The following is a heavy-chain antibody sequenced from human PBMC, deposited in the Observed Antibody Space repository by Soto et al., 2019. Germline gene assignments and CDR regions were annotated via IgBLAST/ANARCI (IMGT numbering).Heavy chain of an antibody. Sequence: GVSLSLSCAASGFTFSSYAMSWVRQAPGKGLEWVSAISGSGGSTYYADSVKGRFTISRDNSKNTLYLQMNSLRAEDTAVYYCAIAPYYDSSGDHDDWGQGNLVTVTS. CDR1: GFTFSSYA. J-gene: IGHJ4*02. D-gene: IGHD3-22*01. V-gene: IGHV3-23*01. CDR2: ISGSGGST. CDR3: AIAPYYDSSGDHDD.